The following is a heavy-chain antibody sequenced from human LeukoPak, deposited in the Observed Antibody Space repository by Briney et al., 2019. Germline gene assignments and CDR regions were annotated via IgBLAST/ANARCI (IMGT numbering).Heavy chain of an antibody. D-gene: IGHD6-25*01. CDR3: ARCAAAGYYYYYYYVDV. CDR2: IYYSGST. V-gene: IGHV4-39*07. CDR1: GGSISSSSYY. J-gene: IGHJ6*03. Sequence: SETLSLTCTVSGGSISSSSYYWGWMRQPPGKGVEWIGSIYYSGSTYYNPSLKSRVTISVDTSKNQFSLKLSSVTAADTAVYYCARCAAAGYYYYYYYVDVWGKGTTVTVSS.